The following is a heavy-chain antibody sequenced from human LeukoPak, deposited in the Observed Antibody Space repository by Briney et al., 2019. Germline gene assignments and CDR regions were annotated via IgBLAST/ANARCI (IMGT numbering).Heavy chain of an antibody. Sequence: GGSLKLSCAASGFTFSGSAMHWVRQASGKGLEWVGRIRSKANSYATAYAASVKGRFTISRDDSKNTAYLQMNSLKTEDMAVYYCTTHEYSSSPDRDYWGQGTLVTVSS. CDR3: TTHEYSSSPDRDY. CDR1: GFTFSGSA. CDR2: IRSKANSYAT. D-gene: IGHD6-6*01. V-gene: IGHV3-73*01. J-gene: IGHJ4*02.